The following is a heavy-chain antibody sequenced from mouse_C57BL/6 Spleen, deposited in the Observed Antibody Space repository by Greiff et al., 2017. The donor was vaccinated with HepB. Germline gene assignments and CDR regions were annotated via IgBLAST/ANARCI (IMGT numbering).Heavy chain of an antibody. CDR1: GYTFTSYW. J-gene: IGHJ3*01. D-gene: IGHD2-5*01. CDR3: ARASYYSKGEFAY. V-gene: IGHV1-64*01. CDR2: IHPNSGST. Sequence: VQLQQPGAELVKPGASVKLSCKASGYTFTSYWMHWVKQRPGQGLEWIGMIHPNSGSTNYNEKFKSKATLTVDKSSSTAYMQLSSLTSEDSAVYYCARASYYSKGEFAYWGQGTLVTVSA.